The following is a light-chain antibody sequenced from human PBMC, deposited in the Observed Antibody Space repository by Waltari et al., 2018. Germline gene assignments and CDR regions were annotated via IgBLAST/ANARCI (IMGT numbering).Light chain of an antibody. V-gene: IGLV2-14*03. J-gene: IGLJ3*02. Sequence: QPALTQPASASGSPGQTITLSCTGTRTDVGAYIPVSWYPQRPGKAPKLILHNVSNRPSGVSNRFSGSKSANTASLTISGLQAEDEADYYCSSYTTSGTWVFGGGTKVTVL. CDR3: SSYTTSGTWV. CDR2: NVS. CDR1: RTDVGAYIP.